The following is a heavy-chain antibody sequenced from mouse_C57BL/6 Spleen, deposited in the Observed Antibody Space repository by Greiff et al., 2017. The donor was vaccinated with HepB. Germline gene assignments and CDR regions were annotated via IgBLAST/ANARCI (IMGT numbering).Heavy chain of an antibody. Sequence: QVQLQQSGAELARPGASVKMSCKASGYTFTSYTMHWVKQRPGQGLEWIGYINPSSGNTKYNQKFKDKATLTADTSSSTAYMQLSSLTSEASAVYYCARTAQATLDDWGQGTTLTVSS. D-gene: IGHD3-2*02. J-gene: IGHJ2*01. CDR1: GYTFTSYT. CDR3: ARTAQATLDD. CDR2: INPSSGNT. V-gene: IGHV1-4*01.